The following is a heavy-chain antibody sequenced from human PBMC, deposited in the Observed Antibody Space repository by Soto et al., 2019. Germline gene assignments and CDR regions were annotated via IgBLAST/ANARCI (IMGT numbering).Heavy chain of an antibody. CDR1: GGSISSYY. CDR2: IYYSGST. V-gene: IGHV4-59*08. D-gene: IGHD2-15*01. Sequence: SETLSLTCTASGGSISSYYWSWIRQPPGKGLEWIGYIYYSGSTNYNPSLKSRVTISVDTSKNQFSLKLSSVTAADTAVYYCARILHQRPFDPWGQGTLVTVSS. CDR3: ARILHQRPFDP. J-gene: IGHJ5*02.